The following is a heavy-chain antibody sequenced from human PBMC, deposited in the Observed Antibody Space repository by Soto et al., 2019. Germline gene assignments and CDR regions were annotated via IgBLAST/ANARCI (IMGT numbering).Heavy chain of an antibody. Sequence: EVPLVESGGGLVQPGVSLRLSCAASGFTFSTYSMNWVRQAPGKGLECISYITKSSRTIYYADSVKGRFTISRDNAKNSLYLQMNSLRAEDTAVYYCTRDHGYGYGMDVWGQGTTVTVSS. D-gene: IGHD5-12*01. V-gene: IGHV3-48*01. CDR1: GFTFSTYS. CDR2: ITKSSRTI. J-gene: IGHJ6*02. CDR3: TRDHGYGYGMDV.